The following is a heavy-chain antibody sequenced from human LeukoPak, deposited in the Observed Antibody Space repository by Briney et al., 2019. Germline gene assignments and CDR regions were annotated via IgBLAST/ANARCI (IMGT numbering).Heavy chain of an antibody. CDR3: ARGSIPRSYYDSSGYRFDY. Sequence: SETLSLTCTVSGGSISSSSYYWGWIRQPPGKGLEWLGSIYYSGSTYYNPSLKSRVTISVDTSKNQFSLKLSSVTAADTAVYYCARGSIPRSYYDSSGYRFDYWGQGTLVTVSS. CDR1: GGSISSSSYY. J-gene: IGHJ4*02. CDR2: IYYSGST. V-gene: IGHV4-39*07. D-gene: IGHD3-22*01.